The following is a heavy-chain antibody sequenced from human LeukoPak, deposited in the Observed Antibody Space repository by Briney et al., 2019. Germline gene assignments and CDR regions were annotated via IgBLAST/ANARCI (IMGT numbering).Heavy chain of an antibody. J-gene: IGHJ4*02. V-gene: IGHV4-38-2*02. D-gene: IGHD5-12*01. CDR3: ARSAIKIYGYPRYFDY. Sequence: PSETLSLTCTVSGYSISSGYYWGWIRQPPGKGLEWIGSIYHSGSTYYNPSLKSRVTISVDTSKNQFSLKLSSVTAADTAVYYCARSAIKIYGYPRYFDYWGQGTLVTVSS. CDR1: GYSISSGYY. CDR2: IYHSGST.